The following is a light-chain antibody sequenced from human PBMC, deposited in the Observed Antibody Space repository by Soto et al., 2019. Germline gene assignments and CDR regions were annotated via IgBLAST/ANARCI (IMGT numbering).Light chain of an antibody. V-gene: IGKV3-15*01. CDR3: QQSNNWPPLT. CDR1: QSVAGN. CDR2: GVS. J-gene: IGKJ4*01. Sequence: EIVMTQSPATLSVSPGETATLSCRASQSVAGNLVWYQQKPGQPPRLLIYGVSTRATGVPARFSGSGSETDFSLTISSLQIEDFALYYCQQSNNWPPLTFGGGTKVEIK.